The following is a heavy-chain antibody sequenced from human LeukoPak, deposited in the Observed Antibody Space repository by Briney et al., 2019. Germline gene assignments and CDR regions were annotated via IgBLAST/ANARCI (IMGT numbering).Heavy chain of an antibody. CDR1: GFTFSSYS. Sequence: PGGSLRLSCAASGFTFSSYSMNWVRQAPGKGLEWISYISSSGSTIYYADSVKGRFTISRDNAENSLYLQMNSLRAEDTAVYYCARVGYYDSSGFWGQGTLVTVSS. CDR2: ISSSGSTI. D-gene: IGHD3-22*01. CDR3: ARVGYYDSSGF. V-gene: IGHV3-48*04. J-gene: IGHJ4*02.